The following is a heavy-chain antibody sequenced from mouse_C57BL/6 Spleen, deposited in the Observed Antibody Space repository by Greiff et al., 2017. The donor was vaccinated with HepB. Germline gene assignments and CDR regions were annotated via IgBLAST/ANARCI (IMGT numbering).Heavy chain of an antibody. D-gene: IGHD2-3*01. J-gene: IGHJ1*03. CDR1: GFTFSDYG. CDR2: ISSGSSTI. Sequence: EVQRVESGGGLVKPGGSLKLSCAASGFTFSDYGMHWVRQAPEKGLEWVAYISSGSSTIYYADTVKGRFTISRDNAKNTLFLQMTSLRSEDTAMYYCARNDGYLYWYFDVWGTGTTVTVSS. V-gene: IGHV5-17*01. CDR3: ARNDGYLYWYFDV.